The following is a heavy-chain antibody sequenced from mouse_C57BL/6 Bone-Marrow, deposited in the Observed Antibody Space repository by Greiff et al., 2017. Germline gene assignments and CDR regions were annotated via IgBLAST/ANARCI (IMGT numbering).Heavy chain of an antibody. Sequence: QVQLQQPGAELVMPGASVKLSCKASGYTFTSYWMHWVKQRPGQGLEWIGEIDPSDSYTNYNQKFKGKSTLTVDKSSSTAYMQLSSLTSEDSAVYYCARCGGLYFEVWGTGTTVTVSS. CDR1: GYTFTSYW. CDR2: IDPSDSYT. V-gene: IGHV1-69*01. D-gene: IGHD3-1*01. J-gene: IGHJ1*03. CDR3: ARCGGLYFEV.